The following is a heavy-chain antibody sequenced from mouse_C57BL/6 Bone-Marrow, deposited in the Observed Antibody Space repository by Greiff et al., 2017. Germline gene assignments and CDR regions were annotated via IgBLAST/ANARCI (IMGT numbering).Heavy chain of an antibody. CDR2: ISSGGSYT. V-gene: IGHV5-6*01. CDR3: ARESKLHYYGSSFFAY. Sequence: EVKLVESGGDLVKPGGSLKLSCAASGFTFSSYGMSWVRQTPDKRLEWVATISSGGSYTYYPDSVKGRFTISRDNAKNTLYLQMSSLKSEDTAMYYCARESKLHYYGSSFFAYWGQGTLVTVSA. J-gene: IGHJ3*01. CDR1: GFTFSSYG. D-gene: IGHD1-1*01.